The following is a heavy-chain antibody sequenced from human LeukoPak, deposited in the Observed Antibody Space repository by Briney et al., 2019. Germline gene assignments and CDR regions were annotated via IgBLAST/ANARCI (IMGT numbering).Heavy chain of an antibody. CDR2: ISAYNGNT. J-gene: IGHJ4*02. Sequence: GASVKVPCKASGYTFTSYGISWVRQAPGQGLEWMGWISAYNGNTNYAQKLQGRVTMTTDTSTSTAYMELRSLRSDDTAVYYCARVDCSSTSCYSKFDYWGQGTLVTVSS. CDR3: ARVDCSSTSCYSKFDY. CDR1: GYTFTSYG. V-gene: IGHV1-18*01. D-gene: IGHD2-2*01.